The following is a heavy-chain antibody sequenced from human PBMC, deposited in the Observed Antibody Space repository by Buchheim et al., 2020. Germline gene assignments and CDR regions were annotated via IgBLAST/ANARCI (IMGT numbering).Heavy chain of an antibody. V-gene: IGHV3-23*01. CDR3: AKSPTTHFEEGEDLYYYYGMDV. D-gene: IGHD3-3*02. CDR2: ISGSGGST. CDR1: GFTFSSYA. Sequence: EVQLLESGGGLVQPGGSLRLSCAASGFTFSSYAMSWVRQAPGKGLEWVSAISGSGGSTYYADSVKGRFTISRDNSKNTLYLQMNSLRAEDTAVYYCAKSPTTHFEEGEDLYYYYGMDVWGQGTT. J-gene: IGHJ6*02.